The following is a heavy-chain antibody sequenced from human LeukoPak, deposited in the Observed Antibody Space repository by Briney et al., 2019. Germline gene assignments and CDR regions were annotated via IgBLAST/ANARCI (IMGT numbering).Heavy chain of an antibody. CDR2: ISDISSTI. V-gene: IGHV3-48*02. J-gene: IGHJ5*02. CDR1: GFTLSSYS. CDR3: ARGRTSLIWFDP. Sequence: GGSLRLSCAASGFTLSSYSMNWVRQAPGKGLEWVSFISDISSTIYYADSVKGRFTISRDNAKNSLYLQMNSLRDEDTAVYYCARGRTSLIWFDPWGQGTLVTASS.